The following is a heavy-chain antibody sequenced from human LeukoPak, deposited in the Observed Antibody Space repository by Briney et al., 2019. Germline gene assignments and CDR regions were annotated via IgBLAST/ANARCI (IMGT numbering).Heavy chain of an antibody. CDR1: GFTFSSYG. CDR2: IRYDGSNK. D-gene: IGHD3/OR15-3a*01. Sequence: GGSLRLSCAASGFTFSSYGMHWVRQAPGKGLEWVAFIRYDGSNKYYADSVKGRFTISRDNSKNTLYLQMNSLRAEDTAVYYCARWTTTYLDYWGQGTLVTVSS. J-gene: IGHJ4*02. CDR3: ARWTTTYLDY. V-gene: IGHV3-30*02.